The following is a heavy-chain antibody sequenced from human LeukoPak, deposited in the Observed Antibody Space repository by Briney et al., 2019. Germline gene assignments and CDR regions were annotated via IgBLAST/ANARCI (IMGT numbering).Heavy chain of an antibody. D-gene: IGHD1-26*01. J-gene: IGHJ3*02. Sequence: ASVKVSCKASGYTFTGYYMHWVRQAPGQGLEWMGWINPNSGGTNYAQKFQGWVTMTRDTSISTAYMELSRLRSDDTAVYYCARAMGATPPDAFDIWGQGTMVTVSS. V-gene: IGHV1-2*04. CDR2: INPNSGGT. CDR3: ARAMGATPPDAFDI. CDR1: GYTFTGYY.